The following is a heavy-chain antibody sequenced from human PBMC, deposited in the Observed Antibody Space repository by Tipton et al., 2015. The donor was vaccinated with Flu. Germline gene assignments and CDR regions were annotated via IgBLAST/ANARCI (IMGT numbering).Heavy chain of an antibody. J-gene: IGHJ5*02. Sequence: QLVQSGGGLIQPGGSLRLSCAAPGFTVSSNYMTWVRQAPGKGLEWVSTIYSSGNTYYADSVQGRFTFSRDNSKNTLYLQMNSLRAEDTAVYYCARRDYSNYVSEPKNWFDPWGQGTLVTVSS. CDR1: GFTVSSNY. V-gene: IGHV3-53*01. CDR2: IYSSGNT. CDR3: ARRDYSNYVSEPKNWFDP. D-gene: IGHD4-11*01.